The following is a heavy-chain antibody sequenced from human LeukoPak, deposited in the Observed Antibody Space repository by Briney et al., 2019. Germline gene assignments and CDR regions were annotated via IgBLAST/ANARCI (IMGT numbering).Heavy chain of an antibody. V-gene: IGHV3-23*01. Sequence: GGSLRLSCVASGFTFSNYAMSWVRQAPEKGLEWVSVISGSVGAIHDADSVKGRFTISRDNSKNTLYLQMNSLRAEDTAVYYFAKDRFFWGTYYIGVWGQGTVVTVSS. CDR3: AKDRFFWGTYYIGV. J-gene: IGHJ4*02. CDR1: GFTFSNYA. CDR2: ISGSVGAI. D-gene: IGHD3-3*01.